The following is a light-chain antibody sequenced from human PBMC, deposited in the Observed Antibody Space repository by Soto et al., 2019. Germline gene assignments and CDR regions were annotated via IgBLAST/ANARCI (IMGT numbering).Light chain of an antibody. Sequence: EIVLTQSPGTLSLSPGERATLSCRASQSVSSYLAWYQQKPGQAPRLLIYDASNRATGIPARFSGSGSGTEFTLTISSLQPDDFATYYCQQYSSYWTFGQGTKVDI. CDR3: QQYSSYWT. CDR1: QSVSSY. J-gene: IGKJ1*01. V-gene: IGKV3-11*01. CDR2: DAS.